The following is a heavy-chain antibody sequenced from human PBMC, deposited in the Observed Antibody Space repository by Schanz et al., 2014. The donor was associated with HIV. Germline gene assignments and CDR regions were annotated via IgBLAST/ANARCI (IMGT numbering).Heavy chain of an antibody. J-gene: IGHJ4*02. CDR1: GGSVSSGSYY. D-gene: IGHD3-3*01. CDR2: IYYSGSN. CDR3: ARGQSFDFWSGYRVGYFDY. V-gene: IGHV4-61*01. Sequence: QVQLQESGPGLVKPSETLSLTCTVSGGSVSSGSYYWSWIRQPPGKGLEWIGYIYYSGSNNYNHYLKSRVNISVDTSKNQFYLKLSSVTDADTAVYYCARGQSFDFWSGYRVGYFDYWGQGTLVTVSS.